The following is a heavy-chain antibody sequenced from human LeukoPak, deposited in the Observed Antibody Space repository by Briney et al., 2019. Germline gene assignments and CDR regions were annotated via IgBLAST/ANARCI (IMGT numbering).Heavy chain of an antibody. J-gene: IGHJ4*02. CDR1: GYSFTSYW. CDR3: ARLTKYCSGATCYQKYYFDY. V-gene: IGHV5-51*01. CDR2: IYPGDSDT. Sequence: GESLKISWKGSGYSFTSYWIGWVRQMSGKGLEWMGIIYPGDSDTRYSPSFQGQVTISADKSISTAYLQWSGLKASDTAMYYCARLTKYCSGATCYQKYYFDYWGQGALVTVSS. D-gene: IGHD2-15*01.